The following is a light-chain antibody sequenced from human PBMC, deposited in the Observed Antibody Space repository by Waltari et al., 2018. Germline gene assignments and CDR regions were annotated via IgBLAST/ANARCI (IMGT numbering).Light chain of an antibody. CDR1: QGISTH. J-gene: IGKJ3*01. CDR2: TAS. Sequence: DIQLTQSPSSLSASVGDRVIITCRASQGISTHLAWYQQKPGKAPKLLIYTASTLQSGVPSRFSGSGSGTEFTLTISSLQPEDSATYYCQQLNSYPLTFGPGTKVDIK. V-gene: IGKV1-9*01. CDR3: QQLNSYPLT.